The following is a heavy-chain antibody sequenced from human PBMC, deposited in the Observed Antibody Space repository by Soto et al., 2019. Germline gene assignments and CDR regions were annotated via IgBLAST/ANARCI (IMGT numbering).Heavy chain of an antibody. J-gene: IGHJ4*02. CDR1: GYSFTSYW. Sequence: GESLKISCKGSGYSFTSYWISWVRQMPGKGLEWMGRIDPSDSYTNYSPPFQGHVTISADKSISTAYLQWSSLKASDTAMYYCARLGQPYDSRADFDYWGQGTLVTVSS. D-gene: IGHD3-22*01. CDR2: IDPSDSYT. CDR3: ARLGQPYDSRADFDY. V-gene: IGHV5-10-1*01.